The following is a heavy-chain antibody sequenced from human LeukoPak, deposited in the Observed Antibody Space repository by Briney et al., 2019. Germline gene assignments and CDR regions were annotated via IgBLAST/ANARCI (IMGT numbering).Heavy chain of an antibody. CDR1: GYSFTSYA. V-gene: IGHV1-3*01. Sequence: PRASVKVSCKASGYSFTSYAIHWVRQAPGQRLEWMGWINAANGNTKYSQRFQGRVTITRDTSASTAYMELSSLRSEDTAVYYCARVRYTMIRGAHYYLDYWGQGTLVTVSS. CDR2: INAANGNT. J-gene: IGHJ4*02. D-gene: IGHD3-10*01. CDR3: ARVRYTMIRGAHYYLDY.